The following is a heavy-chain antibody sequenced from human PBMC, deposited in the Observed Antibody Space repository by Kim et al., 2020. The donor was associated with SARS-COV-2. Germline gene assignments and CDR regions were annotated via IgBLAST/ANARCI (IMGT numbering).Heavy chain of an antibody. D-gene: IGHD6-13*01. Sequence: GGSLRLSCAASGFTFSSYGMHWVRQAPGKGLEWVAVISYDGSNKYYADSVKGRFTISRDNSKNTLYLQMNSLRAEDTAVYYCARGHSSWSLYYFDYWGQRTLVTVSS. CDR1: GFTFSSYG. CDR2: ISYDGSNK. J-gene: IGHJ4*02. V-gene: IGHV3-33*05. CDR3: ARGHSSWSLYYFDY.